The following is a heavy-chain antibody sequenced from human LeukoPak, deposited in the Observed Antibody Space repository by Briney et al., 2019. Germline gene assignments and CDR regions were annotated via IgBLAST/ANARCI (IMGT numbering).Heavy chain of an antibody. CDR3: TRDTASGSRTPGLP. J-gene: IGHJ5*02. D-gene: IGHD2-21*02. CDR2: ISKAFAT. V-gene: IGHV3-21*01. Sequence: GGPLRLSCETSGITFSSYTMNWVRKAPGEGPEGVSSISKAFATYYADSVKGRFTISRDNAKSSLYLQMNSLRAEDTAVYYCTRDTASGSRTPGLPWGLGTLVTVSS. CDR1: GITFSSYT.